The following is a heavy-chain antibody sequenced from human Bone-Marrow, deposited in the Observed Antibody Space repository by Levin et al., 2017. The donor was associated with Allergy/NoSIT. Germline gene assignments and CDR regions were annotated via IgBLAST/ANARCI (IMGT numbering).Heavy chain of an antibody. V-gene: IGHV1-69*13. J-gene: IGHJ4*02. D-gene: IGHD2-8*01. CDR2: IVPIFDKS. CDR1: GGSFNTNA. Sequence: SVKVSCKVSGGSFNTNAISWVRQAPGQGLDWMGGIVPIFDKSNYAQKFQDRVTITADESTTTAYMELSSLRSDDSALYYCAREKRNGDFEYWGQGTLVTVSS. CDR3: AREKRNGDFEY.